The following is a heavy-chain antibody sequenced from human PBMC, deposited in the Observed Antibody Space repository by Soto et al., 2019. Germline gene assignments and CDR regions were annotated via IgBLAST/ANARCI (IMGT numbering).Heavy chain of an antibody. Sequence: QVQLVESGGGVVQPGRSLRLSCAASGFTFSSYGMHWVRQAPGKGLEWVAVISYDGSNKYYADSVKGRFTISRDNSKNTLYLQMNSLRAEDTAVYYCAKDQLWADIVVVGGMDVWGQGTTVTVSS. CDR1: GFTFSSYG. CDR2: ISYDGSNK. CDR3: AKDQLWADIVVVGGMDV. D-gene: IGHD2-2*01. J-gene: IGHJ6*02. V-gene: IGHV3-30*18.